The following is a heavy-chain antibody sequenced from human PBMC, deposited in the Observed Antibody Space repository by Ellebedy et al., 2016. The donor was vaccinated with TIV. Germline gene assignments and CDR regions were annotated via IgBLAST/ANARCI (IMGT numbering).Heavy chain of an antibody. CDR2: ISGSGGST. J-gene: IGHJ1*01. CDR3: ATTPWELLGYFQH. Sequence: GESLKISCAASGFTFSSYVMSWVRQAPGKGLEWVSAISGSGGSTYYADSVKGRFTISRDNSKNTLYLQMNSLRAEDTAVYYCATTPWELLGYFQHWGQGTLVTVSS. CDR1: GFTFSSYV. D-gene: IGHD1-26*01. V-gene: IGHV3-23*01.